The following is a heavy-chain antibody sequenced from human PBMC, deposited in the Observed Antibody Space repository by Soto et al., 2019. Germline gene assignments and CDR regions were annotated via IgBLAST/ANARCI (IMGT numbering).Heavy chain of an antibody. CDR3: TRTTSADS. CDR2: IGRSDNNI. V-gene: IGHV3-48*01. CDR1: GFTFSSYR. D-gene: IGHD2-2*01. J-gene: IGHJ4*02. Sequence: EAQLVESGGVLVQPGGSLRLYCAASGFTFSSYRMTWVRLAPGKGLERISYIGRSDNNIHYADYVKGRFTNSRYNANGSMYLQMDSLSSEDTAVNYYTRTTSADSWDQGHQVTVS.